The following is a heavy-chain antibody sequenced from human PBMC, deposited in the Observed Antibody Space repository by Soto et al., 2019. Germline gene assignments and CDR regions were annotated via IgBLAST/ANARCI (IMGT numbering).Heavy chain of an antibody. Sequence: GGSLRLSCAASGFTFSSYWMYWVRQAPGKGLVWVSRINSDGTSTSYADSVKGRFTISRDNAKNTLYLQMNSLTAEDTAVYYCARGTLTSIDMVDYWGQGTLVTVSS. V-gene: IGHV3-74*01. CDR1: GFTFSSYW. CDR3: ARGTLTSIDMVDY. D-gene: IGHD2-21*01. J-gene: IGHJ4*02. CDR2: INSDGTST.